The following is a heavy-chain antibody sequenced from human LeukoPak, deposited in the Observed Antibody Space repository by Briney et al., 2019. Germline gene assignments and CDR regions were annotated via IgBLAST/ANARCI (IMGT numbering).Heavy chain of an antibody. CDR1: GGSISSSSYY. CDR3: ARVPTSIVVVTAIPAYAFDI. CDR2: IYYSGST. V-gene: IGHV4-39*01. J-gene: IGHJ3*02. Sequence: SETLSLTCTVSGGSISSSSYYWGWIRQPPGKGLEWIGSIYYSGSTYYNPSLKSRVTISVETSKNQFSLKLSSVTAADTAVYYCARVPTSIVVVTAIPAYAFDIWGQGTMVTVSS. D-gene: IGHD2-21*02.